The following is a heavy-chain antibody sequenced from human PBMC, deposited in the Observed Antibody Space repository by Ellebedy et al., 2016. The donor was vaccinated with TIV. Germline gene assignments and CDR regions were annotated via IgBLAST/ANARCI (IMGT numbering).Heavy chain of an antibody. Sequence: SQTLSLTXAVAGGSITGSNWWSWVRQPPGKGLEWIGDIYHSGNANYNPSLKRRVTISIDKSKNQFSLRLTSVTAADTAVYYCARVGYSYGYAWFDSWGQGTRVTVSS. J-gene: IGHJ5*01. CDR2: IYHSGNA. V-gene: IGHV4/OR15-8*02. CDR1: GGSITGSNW. CDR3: ARVGYSYGYAWFDS. D-gene: IGHD5-18*01.